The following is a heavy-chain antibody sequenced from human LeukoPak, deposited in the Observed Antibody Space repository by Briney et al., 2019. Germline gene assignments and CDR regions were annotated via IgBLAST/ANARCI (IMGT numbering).Heavy chain of an antibody. CDR3: AREVEWELPDY. V-gene: IGHV3-48*04. CDR1: GFTFSSYG. D-gene: IGHD1-26*01. CDR2: ITADGTNK. J-gene: IGHJ4*02. Sequence: QPGGSLRLSCAASGFTFSSYGMSWVRQAPGKGLEWVSYITADGTNKYDADSVKGRFTISRDNAKNSLYLQMNSLRVDDTAIYYCAREVEWELPDYWGQGTLVTVSS.